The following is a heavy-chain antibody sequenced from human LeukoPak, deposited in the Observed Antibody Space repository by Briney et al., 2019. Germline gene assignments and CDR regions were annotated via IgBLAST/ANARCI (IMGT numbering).Heavy chain of an antibody. CDR1: GFTFSSYW. CDR2: IKQDGSEK. D-gene: IGHD1-1*01. J-gene: IGHJ4*02. V-gene: IGHV3-7*01. Sequence: PGGSLRLSCAASGFTFSSYWMSWVRQAPGKGLEWVANIKQDGSEKYYVDSVKGRFTISRDNAKNSLYLQMNSLRAEDTAVYYCARDSATTTGAHLDYWGQGTLVTVSS. CDR3: ARDSATTTGAHLDY.